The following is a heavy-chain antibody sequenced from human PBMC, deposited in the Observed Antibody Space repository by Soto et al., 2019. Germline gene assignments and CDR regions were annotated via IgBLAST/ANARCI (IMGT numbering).Heavy chain of an antibody. V-gene: IGHV3-23*01. D-gene: IGHD1-26*01. CDR2: ISGGGGST. CDR1: GFTFSSYA. CDR3: AKVSLGATTITDYYYYGLDV. J-gene: IGHJ6*02. Sequence: PGGSLRLSCAASGFTFSSYAMSWVRQAPGKGLEWVSAISGGGGSTYYADSVKGRVTISRDNSKNTFYLQMNSLRAEDTAVYYCAKVSLGATTITDYYYYGLDVWGQGTTVTV.